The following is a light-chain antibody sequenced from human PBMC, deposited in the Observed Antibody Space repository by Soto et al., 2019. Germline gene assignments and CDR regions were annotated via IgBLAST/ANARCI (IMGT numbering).Light chain of an antibody. CDR2: GAS. V-gene: IGKV1-27*01. J-gene: IGKJ1*01. Sequence: DIQMTQSPSSLSASVGDRVTITCRASQGISNYLAWYQQKPGKVPELLIYGASTLQPGVPSRFTGSGSGTDLAVTISGLQPDDSATYYCQSYYSAPRTFGQGTKVEL. CDR3: QSYYSAPRT. CDR1: QGISNY.